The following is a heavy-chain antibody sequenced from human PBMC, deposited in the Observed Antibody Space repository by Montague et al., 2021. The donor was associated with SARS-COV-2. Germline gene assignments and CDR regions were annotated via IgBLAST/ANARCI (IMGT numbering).Heavy chain of an antibody. Sequence: SLRLSCAASGFTFSSYLMSWVRQAPGKGLEWVAYIKQYRSEKYYVDSVKGRFTISRDNAKNPLYLQMNSLRAEDTAVFYCARDSFWCSYYTDYYGMDVWGQGTTVTVSS. D-gene: IGHD3-3*01. CDR1: GFTFSSYL. V-gene: IGHV3-7*01. J-gene: IGHJ6*02. CDR3: ARDSFWCSYYTDYYGMDV. CDR2: IKQYRSEK.